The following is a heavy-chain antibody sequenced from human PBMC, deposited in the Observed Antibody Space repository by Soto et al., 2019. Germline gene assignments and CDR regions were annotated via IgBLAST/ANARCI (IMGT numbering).Heavy chain of an antibody. Sequence: GASVKVSCKASGGTFSSYTISWVRQAPGQGLEWMGRIIPILGIANYAQKFQGRVTITADKSTSTAYMELSSLRSEDTAVYYCARGRYNWNDRNDAFDIWGQGTMVTVSS. CDR3: ARGRYNWNDRNDAFDI. D-gene: IGHD1-20*01. J-gene: IGHJ3*02. V-gene: IGHV1-69*02. CDR1: GGTFSSYT. CDR2: IIPILGIA.